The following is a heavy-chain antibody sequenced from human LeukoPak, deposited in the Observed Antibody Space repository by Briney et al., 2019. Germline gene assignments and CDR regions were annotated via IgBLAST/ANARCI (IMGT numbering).Heavy chain of an antibody. CDR3: ARDGREHQVDRGGYFHDY. D-gene: IGHD3-10*01. V-gene: IGHV1-2*02. CDR2: MHPHSDGT. CDR1: GHTFTDYY. Sequence: ASVKVSCKTSGHTFTDYYMHWVRQASGQGLEWLGWMHPHSDGTNSAQKFQGRVTMTWDTSTSTVYMELRGLTFDDTGVYYCARDGREHQVDRGGYFHDYWGQGSLVTVSS. J-gene: IGHJ4*02.